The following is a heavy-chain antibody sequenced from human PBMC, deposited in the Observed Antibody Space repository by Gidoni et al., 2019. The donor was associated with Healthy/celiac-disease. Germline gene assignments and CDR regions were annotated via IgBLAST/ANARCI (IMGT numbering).Heavy chain of an antibody. CDR1: VGSISSGSYY. J-gene: IGHJ4*02. V-gene: IGHV4-61*02. D-gene: IGHD2-21*02. CDR2: IYTSGST. CDR3: AREVVTALFDY. Sequence: QVPLQESGPGLVKPSQPLSLPCPVSVGSISSGSYYWSWIRQPAGKGLEWIGRIYTSGSTNYNPSLKSRVTISVDTSKNQFSLKLSSVTAADTAVYYCAREVVTALFDYWGQGTLVTVSS.